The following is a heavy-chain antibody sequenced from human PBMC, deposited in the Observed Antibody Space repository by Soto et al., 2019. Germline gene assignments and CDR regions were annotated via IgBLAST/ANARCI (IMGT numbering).Heavy chain of an antibody. J-gene: IGHJ3*02. Sequence: QVQLVQSGAEVKKPGSSVKVSCKASGGTFSSYTISWVRQAPGQGLEWMGRIIPILGIANYAQKFQGRVTITAAKSTSTAYMELSSLRSEDTAVYYCARGGLGYSDAFDIWGQGTMVTVSS. CDR2: IIPILGIA. CDR3: ARGGLGYSDAFDI. D-gene: IGHD2-21*01. CDR1: GGTFSSYT. V-gene: IGHV1-69*02.